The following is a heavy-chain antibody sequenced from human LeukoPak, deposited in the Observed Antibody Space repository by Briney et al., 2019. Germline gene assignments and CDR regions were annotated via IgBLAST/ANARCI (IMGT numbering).Heavy chain of an antibody. Sequence: SETLSLTCAVYGGSFSGYYWSWIRQPPGKGLEWIGEINHSGSTNYNPSLKSRVTISVDTSKNQFSLKLSSVTAADTDVYYCAREVGYYDNCYFDLWGRGTLVTVSS. CDR1: GGSFSGYY. J-gene: IGHJ2*01. CDR3: AREVGYYDNCYFDL. D-gene: IGHD3-22*01. V-gene: IGHV4-34*01. CDR2: INHSGST.